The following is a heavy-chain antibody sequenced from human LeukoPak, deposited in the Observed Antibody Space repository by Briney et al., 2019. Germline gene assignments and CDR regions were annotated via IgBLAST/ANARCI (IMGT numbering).Heavy chain of an antibody. Sequence: GRSLRLSCAASGFTFSTYGMHWVRQAPGKGLEWVAVIWDDGSNKYYADSVKGRFSISRDNSKNTLYLQMNSLRAEDTAVYYCARGGGSYYSTHDAFDIWGQGTMVTVSS. V-gene: IGHV3-33*01. D-gene: IGHD1-26*01. J-gene: IGHJ3*02. CDR2: IWDDGSNK. CDR3: ARGGGSYYSTHDAFDI. CDR1: GFTFSTYG.